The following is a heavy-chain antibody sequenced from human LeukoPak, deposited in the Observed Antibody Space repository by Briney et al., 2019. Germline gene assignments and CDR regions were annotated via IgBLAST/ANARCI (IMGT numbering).Heavy chain of an antibody. CDR2: IIGIGGST. V-gene: IGHV3-23*01. D-gene: IGHD6-25*01. CDR3: AKASSSGSPSYFTY. Sequence: GGSLTLSCVVSGFTFNNYFVAWVRQAPGKGLEWVSAIIGIGGSTYYADPMKARFPISRHNSKPTLYLQMNSLTAQHTAVYYCAKASSSGSPSYFTYCGQGTLVTVYS. CDR1: GFTFNNYF. J-gene: IGHJ4*02.